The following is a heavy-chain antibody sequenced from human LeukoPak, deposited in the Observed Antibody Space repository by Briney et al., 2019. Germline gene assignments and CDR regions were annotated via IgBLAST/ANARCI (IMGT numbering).Heavy chain of an antibody. D-gene: IGHD6-19*01. CDR2: ISAYNGNT. Sequence: ASVKVSSKASGYTFTSYGISWVRQAPGQGLEWMGWISAYNGNTNYAQKLQGRVTMTTDTSTSTAYMELRSLRSDDTAVYYCARCETGYTSGWFDYWGQGTLVTVSS. V-gene: IGHV1-18*01. CDR1: GYTFTSYG. CDR3: ARCETGYTSGWFDY. J-gene: IGHJ4*02.